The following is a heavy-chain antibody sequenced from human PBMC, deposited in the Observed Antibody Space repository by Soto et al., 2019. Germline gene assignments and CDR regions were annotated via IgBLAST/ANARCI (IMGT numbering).Heavy chain of an antibody. Sequence: PSETLSLTCTVSGGSISSYYWSWIRQPPGKGLEWIGYIYYSGSTNYNPSLKSRVTISADTSKNQFSLKLSSVTAADTAVYYCARSKGTTIESAEYFQHWGQGTLVTVSS. V-gene: IGHV4-59*01. D-gene: IGHD5-12*01. J-gene: IGHJ1*01. CDR1: GGSISSYY. CDR2: IYYSGST. CDR3: ARSKGTTIESAEYFQH.